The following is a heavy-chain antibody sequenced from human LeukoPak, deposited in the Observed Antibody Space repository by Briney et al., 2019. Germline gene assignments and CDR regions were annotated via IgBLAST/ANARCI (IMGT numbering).Heavy chain of an antibody. CDR1: GYSFTSYC. CDR2: IYPGDSDT. V-gene: IGHV5-51*01. J-gene: IGHJ4*02. D-gene: IGHD7-27*01. CDR3: ARHSLAGDIRMIDY. Sequence: GASLKISCKGSGYSFTSYCIGWLRQMAGKLLEWMGIIYPGDSDTRYNPSFQGHVTISADKSITTGCLQWSSLKASDSAMYYCARHSLAGDIRMIDYWGQGTLVTVSS.